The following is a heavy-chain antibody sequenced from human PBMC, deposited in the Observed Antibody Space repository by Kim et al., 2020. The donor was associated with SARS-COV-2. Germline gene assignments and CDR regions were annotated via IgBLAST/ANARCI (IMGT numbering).Heavy chain of an antibody. CDR2: IYYSGST. D-gene: IGHD4-4*01. J-gene: IGHJ3*02. CDR1: GGSISSYY. CDR3: ARWDDYKNEAHDAFDI. V-gene: IGHV4-59*01. Sequence: SETLSLTCTVSGGSISSYYWSWIRQPPGKGLEWIGYIYYSGSTNYNPSLKSRVTISVDTSKNQFSLKLSSVTAADTAVYYCARWDDYKNEAHDAFDIWGQGTMVTVSS.